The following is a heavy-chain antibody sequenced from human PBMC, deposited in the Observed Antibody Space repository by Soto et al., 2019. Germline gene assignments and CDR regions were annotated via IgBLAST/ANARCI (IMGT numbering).Heavy chain of an antibody. J-gene: IGHJ6*02. Sequence: QVQLVQSGAEVKKPGSSVKVSCKASGGTFSSYAISWVRQAPGHGLEWMGGIIPIFGTANYAQKFQGRVTITADESTSTAYMELSSLRSEDTAVYYCASPVVTAIPIYYYYGMDVWGQGTTVTVSS. CDR2: IIPIFGTA. V-gene: IGHV1-69*01. D-gene: IGHD2-21*02. CDR1: GGTFSSYA. CDR3: ASPVVTAIPIYYYYGMDV.